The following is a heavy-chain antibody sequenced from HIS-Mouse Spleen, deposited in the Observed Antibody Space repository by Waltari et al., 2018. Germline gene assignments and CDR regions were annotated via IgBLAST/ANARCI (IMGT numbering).Heavy chain of an antibody. CDR1: GGSISSSRYY. D-gene: IGHD6-13*01. V-gene: IGHV4-39*07. J-gene: IGHJ2*01. CDR3: AREIPYSSSWYDWYFDL. Sequence: QLQLQESGPGLVKPSAPLSLTCTVSGGSISSSRYYWAWIRQPPGKGLEWIGSIYYSGSTYYNPSLKSRVTISVDTSKNQFSLKLSSVTAADTAVYYCAREIPYSSSWYDWYFDLWGRGTLVTVSS. CDR2: IYYSGST.